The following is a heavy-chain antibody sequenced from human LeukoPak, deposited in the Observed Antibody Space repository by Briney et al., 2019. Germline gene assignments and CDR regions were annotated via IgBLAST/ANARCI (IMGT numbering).Heavy chain of an antibody. J-gene: IGHJ6*02. D-gene: IGHD3-10*01. CDR1: GFTFSSYW. CDR3: GGARGSRGYYYYGRDV. V-gene: IGHV3-7*01. Sequence: GGSLGLSCAASGFTFSSYWMSWVRQAPGKGLEWVANIKQDGSEKYYVDSVKGRFTISRDNAKNSLYLQMNSLRAEDTAVYYCGGARGSRGYYYYGRDVWAQGTRVTVSS. CDR2: IKQDGSEK.